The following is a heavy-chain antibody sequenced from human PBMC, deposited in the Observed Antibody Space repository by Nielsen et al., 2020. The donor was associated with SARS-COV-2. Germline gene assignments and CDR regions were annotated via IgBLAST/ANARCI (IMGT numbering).Heavy chain of an antibody. D-gene: IGHD6-13*01. J-gene: IGHJ4*02. V-gene: IGHV3-48*01. Sequence: GESLKISCAASGFTFSRYSMNWVRQAPGKGLEWVSYIDISGSTIYYADSVKGRFTISRDNAKNSLYLQMSSLRVEDTAVYYCTKGAQLGDFWGQGTLVTVSS. CDR3: TKGAQLGDF. CDR2: IDISGSTI. CDR1: GFTFSRYS.